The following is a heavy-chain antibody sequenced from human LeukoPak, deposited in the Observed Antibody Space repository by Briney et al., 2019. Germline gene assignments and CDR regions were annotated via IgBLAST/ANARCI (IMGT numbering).Heavy chain of an antibody. Sequence: PSGTLSLTCAVSGGSISSSNWWSWVRQPPGKGLEWIGEIYHSGSTNYNPSLKSRVTISVDKSKNQFSLKLSSVTAADTAVYYCARQDADYYGSGNSYYYGMDVWGQGTTVTVSS. CDR1: GGSISSSNW. CDR2: IYHSGST. D-gene: IGHD3-10*01. V-gene: IGHV4-4*02. J-gene: IGHJ6*02. CDR3: ARQDADYYGSGNSYYYGMDV.